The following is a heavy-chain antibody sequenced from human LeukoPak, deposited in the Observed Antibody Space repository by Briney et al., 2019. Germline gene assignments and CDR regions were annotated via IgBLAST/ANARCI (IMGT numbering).Heavy chain of an antibody. V-gene: IGHV1-2*02. Sequence: EASVKVSCKASGYTFTGYYMHWVRQAPGQGLEWMGWINPNSGGTNYAQKFQGRVTMTRGTSISTAYMELSRLRSDDTAVYYCARGSWLEMYYFDYWGQGTLVTVSS. CDR2: INPNSGGT. CDR3: ARGSWLEMYYFDY. CDR1: GYTFTGYY. D-gene: IGHD5-24*01. J-gene: IGHJ4*02.